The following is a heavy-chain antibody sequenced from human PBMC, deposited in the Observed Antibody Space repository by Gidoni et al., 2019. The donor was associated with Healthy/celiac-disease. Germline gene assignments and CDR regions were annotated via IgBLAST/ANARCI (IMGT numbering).Heavy chain of an antibody. J-gene: IGHJ4*02. V-gene: IGHV1-46*01. CDR1: GYTFTSYY. CDR2: INPSGGST. CDR3: ARVDDYVWGSYRPLGY. D-gene: IGHD3-16*02. Sequence: GASVKVSCKASGYTFTSYYMHWVRQAPGQGLEWMGIINPSGGSTSYAQKFQGRVTMTRDTSTSTVYMELSSLRSEDTAVYYCARVDDYVWGSYRPLGYWGQGTLVTVSS.